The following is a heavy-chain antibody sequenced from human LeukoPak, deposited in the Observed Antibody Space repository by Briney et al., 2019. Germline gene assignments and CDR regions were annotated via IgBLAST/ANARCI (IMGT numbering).Heavy chain of an antibody. J-gene: IGHJ4*02. CDR1: GFTFSSYE. D-gene: IGHD3-3*01. CDR3: ARGDFWSGYDN. V-gene: IGHV3-48*03. CDR2: ISSSGSTI. Sequence: GGSLRLSCAASGFTFSSYEMNYVRQAPGKGLEWVSYISSSGSTIYYADSVKGRFTISRDNAKNSLYLQMNSLRAEDTAVYYCARGDFWSGYDNWGQGTLVTVSS.